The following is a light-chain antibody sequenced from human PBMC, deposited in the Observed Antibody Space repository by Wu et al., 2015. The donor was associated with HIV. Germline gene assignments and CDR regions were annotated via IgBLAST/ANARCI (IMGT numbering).Light chain of an antibody. Sequence: IVMTQSPATLSVSPGERATLSCRASQSVSSNLAWYQQKPGQAPRLLIYGASTRATGIPARFSGSGSETEFTLTISSLQSEDFAVYYCQQSRTFGGGTKVEIK. CDR2: GAS. J-gene: IGKJ4*01. CDR3: QQSRT. V-gene: IGKV3-15*01. CDR1: QSVSSN.